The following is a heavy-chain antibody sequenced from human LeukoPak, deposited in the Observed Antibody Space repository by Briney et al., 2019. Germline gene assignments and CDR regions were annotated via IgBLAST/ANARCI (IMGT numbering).Heavy chain of an antibody. V-gene: IGHV3-30*04. CDR2: TSYDGSNK. J-gene: IGHJ4*02. CDR1: GFTLNSYA. Sequence: PGGSLRLSCAASGFTLNSYAMHWVRQAPGKGLEWVAVTSYDGSNKYYADSVKGRFIISRDNSKNTLYLQIYTLTAEDTAIYYCAKATGNLGNWGQGTQVTVSS. D-gene: IGHD1-1*01. CDR3: AKATGNLGN.